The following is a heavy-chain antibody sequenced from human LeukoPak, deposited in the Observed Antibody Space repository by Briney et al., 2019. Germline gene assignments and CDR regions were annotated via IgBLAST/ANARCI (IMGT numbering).Heavy chain of an antibody. CDR3: ARRRAFAAGSDY. CDR1: GYSFTNYW. D-gene: IGHD6-13*01. J-gene: IGHJ4*02. V-gene: IGHV5-51*01. CDR2: IYPGDSDT. Sequence: GESRKVSFKGSGYSFTNYWIGWVRQMPGKGLEWMGIIYPGDSDTRYSPSFQGQVTISADKSISTAYLQWSSLKASDTAIYYCARRRAFAAGSDYWGEGTLVTVSS.